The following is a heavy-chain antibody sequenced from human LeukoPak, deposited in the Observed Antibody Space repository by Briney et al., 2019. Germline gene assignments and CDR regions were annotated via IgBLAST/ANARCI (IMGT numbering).Heavy chain of an antibody. Sequence: TGGSLRPSCAASGFTFSSYSMNWVRQAPGKGLEWVSYISSSSSTIYYADSVKGRFTISRGNAKNSLYLQTNSLRAEDTAVYYCGSTGDYYGSGSYYKDYYYGMDVWGQGTTVTVSS. CDR1: GFTFSSYS. CDR3: GSTGDYYGSGSYYKDYYYGMDV. D-gene: IGHD3-10*01. CDR2: ISSSSSTI. J-gene: IGHJ6*02. V-gene: IGHV3-48*01.